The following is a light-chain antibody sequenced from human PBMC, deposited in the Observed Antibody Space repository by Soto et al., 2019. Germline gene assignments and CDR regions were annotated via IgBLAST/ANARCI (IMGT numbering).Light chain of an antibody. CDR1: QSVSSY. J-gene: IGKJ5*01. CDR3: QQRSNWPRIT. CDR2: DAS. V-gene: IGKV3-11*01. Sequence: EIVFTQSPSTLSFSPGDRATLSGRASQSVSSYLAWYQQKPGQAPRLLIYDASNRATGIPARFSGSGSGTDFTLTISSLEPEDFAVYYCQQRSNWPRITFGQGTRLEIK.